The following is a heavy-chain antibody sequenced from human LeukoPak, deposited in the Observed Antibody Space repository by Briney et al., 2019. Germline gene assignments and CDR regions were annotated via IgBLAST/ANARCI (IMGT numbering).Heavy chain of an antibody. J-gene: IGHJ3*02. D-gene: IGHD5-18*01. CDR1: GGSISSHY. Sequence: PSETLSLTCTVSGGSISSHYWSWIRQPPGKGLEWIGYIYYSGSTNYNPSLKSRVTISVDTSKNQFSLKLSSVTAADTAVYYCARDGYDAFDIRGQGTMVTVSS. CDR2: IYYSGST. V-gene: IGHV4-59*11. CDR3: ARDGYDAFDI.